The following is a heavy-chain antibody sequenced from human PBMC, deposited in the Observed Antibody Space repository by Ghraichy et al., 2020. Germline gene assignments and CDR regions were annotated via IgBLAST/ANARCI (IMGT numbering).Heavy chain of an antibody. CDR2: ISSSSSYI. CDR3: ARRGEGRLVEWIVGAAFDP. D-gene: IGHD1-26*01. CDR1: GFTFSSYS. J-gene: IGHJ5*02. V-gene: IGHV3-21*01. Sequence: GGSLRLSCAASGFTFSSYSMNWVRQAPGKGLEWVSSISSSSSYIYYADSVKGRFTISRDNAKNSLYLQMNSLRAEDTAVYYCARRGEGRLVEWIVGAAFDPWGQGTLVTVSS.